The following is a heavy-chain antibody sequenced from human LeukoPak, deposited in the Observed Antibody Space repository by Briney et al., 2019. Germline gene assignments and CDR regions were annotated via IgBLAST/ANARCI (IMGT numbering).Heavy chain of an antibody. CDR1: GGSTSSSSYY. CDR2: ISYSGST. Sequence: PLETLSLTPTVSGGSTSSSSYYWGAIREPPGRGPEWGGSISYSGSTSYNPSLKSTVTLSVYTRTNQSSLKLSSVTATDTAVYYCARIISSSWTPWWYFDYWGQGTLVTVSS. D-gene: IGHD6-13*01. J-gene: IGHJ4*02. V-gene: IGHV4-39*01. CDR3: ARIISSSWTPWWYFDY.